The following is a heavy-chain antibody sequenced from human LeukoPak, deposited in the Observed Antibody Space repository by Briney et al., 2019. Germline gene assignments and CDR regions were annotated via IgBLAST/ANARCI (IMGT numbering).Heavy chain of an antibody. V-gene: IGHV5-51*01. D-gene: IGHD5-24*01. CDR3: ARQPWLPTGRGDSDWFDP. CDR1: GYSFTSYW. CDR2: IYPCDSDT. J-gene: IGHJ5*02. Sequence: GESLKISCKGSGYSFTSYWIGWVRQMPGKGLEWMGIIYPCDSDTRYSPSFQGQVTVSADKSISTAYLQWSSLKASDTAMYYCARQPWLPTGRGDSDWFDPWGQGTLVTVSS.